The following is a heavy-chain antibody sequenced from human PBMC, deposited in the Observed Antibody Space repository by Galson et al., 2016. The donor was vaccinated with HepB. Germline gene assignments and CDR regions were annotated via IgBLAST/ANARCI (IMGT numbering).Heavy chain of an antibody. CDR3: ARHSSYYGNFDY. D-gene: IGHD2-15*01. J-gene: IGHJ4*02. CDR1: GITLRNFI. V-gene: IGHV3-30-3*01. CDR2: ISHDDISK. Sequence: SLRLSCAASGITLRNFIIHWVRQPPGKGLEWVAAISHDDISKYYTDSVKGRFTISRDNSGNTVDLQMNSLRAEDTAVYYCARHSSYYGNFDYWGQGTLVTVSS.